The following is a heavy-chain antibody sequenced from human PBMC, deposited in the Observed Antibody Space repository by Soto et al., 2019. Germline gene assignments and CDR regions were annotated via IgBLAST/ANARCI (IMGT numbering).Heavy chain of an antibody. CDR2: IYYSGST. CDR1: GGSISSGVYY. CDR3: ARARSTLSSANWFDP. D-gene: IGHD3-22*01. J-gene: IGHJ5*02. Sequence: SETLSLTCTVSGGSISSGVYYWSWIRQHPGKGLEWIGYIYYSGSTYYNPSLKSRVTISVDTSKNQFSLKLSSVTAADTAVYYCARARSTLSSANWFDPWGQGTLVTVSS. V-gene: IGHV4-31*03.